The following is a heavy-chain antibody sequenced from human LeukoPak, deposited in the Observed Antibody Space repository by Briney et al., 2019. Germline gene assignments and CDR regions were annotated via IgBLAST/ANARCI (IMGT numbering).Heavy chain of an antibody. D-gene: IGHD5-12*01. CDR3: ARRLPRGYSGYDPYYFDY. CDR2: IYPGDSDT. V-gene: IGHV5-51*01. J-gene: IGHJ4*02. Sequence: GESLKISCKGSGYSFTSYWIGWVRQMPGKGLEWMGIIYPGDSDTRYSPSFQGQVTISADKSISTVYLQWSSLKASDTAMYYCARRLPRGYSGYDPYYFDYWGQGTLVTVSS. CDR1: GYSFTSYW.